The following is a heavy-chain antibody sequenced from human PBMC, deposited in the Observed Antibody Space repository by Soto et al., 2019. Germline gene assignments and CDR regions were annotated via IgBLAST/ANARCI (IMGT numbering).Heavy chain of an antibody. CDR2: IYAAGMT. V-gene: IGHV3-66*01. CDR1: GLTVSTNH. D-gene: IGHD5-12*01. CDR3: ARDKTGYTPSRHAEGWFDP. Sequence: PGGSLRLSCAASGLTVSTNHMSWVRQAPGKGLEWVSVIYAAGMTYEADSVKGRFIISRDNIKNTVYLQMNSLRAEDTAVYYCARDKTGYTPSRHAEGWFDPWGQGTLVTVSS. J-gene: IGHJ5*02.